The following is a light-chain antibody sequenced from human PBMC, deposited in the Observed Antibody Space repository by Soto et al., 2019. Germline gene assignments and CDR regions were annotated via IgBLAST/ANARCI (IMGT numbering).Light chain of an antibody. CDR2: RDN. J-gene: IGLJ1*01. Sequence: QSVLTQPPSVSGTPGQRVTLSCSGGISNSGTNYVHWFQPLPGTAPKVLSNRDNQRPSGVPDRFSGSKSGTSASLAISGLRSEDEAEYYCAAWDDTVRSYVFGTGTKLTVL. CDR1: ISNSGTNY. V-gene: IGLV1-47*01. CDR3: AAWDDTVRSYV.